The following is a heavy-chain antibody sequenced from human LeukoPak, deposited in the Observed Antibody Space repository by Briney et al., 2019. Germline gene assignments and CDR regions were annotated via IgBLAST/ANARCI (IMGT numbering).Heavy chain of an antibody. CDR3: ARSLIGYFDL. CDR1: GGSISSGGYS. D-gene: IGHD2/OR15-2a*01. V-gene: IGHV4-30-2*01. CDR2: IYHSGST. Sequence: SETLSLTCAVSGGSISSGGYSWSWIRQPPGKGLEWIGYIYHSGSTYYNPSLKSRVTISVDRSKNQFSLKLSSVTAADTAVYYCARSLIGYFDLWGRGTLVTVSS. J-gene: IGHJ2*01.